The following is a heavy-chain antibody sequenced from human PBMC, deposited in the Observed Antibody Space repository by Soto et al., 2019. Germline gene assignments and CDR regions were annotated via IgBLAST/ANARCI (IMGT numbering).Heavy chain of an antibody. D-gene: IGHD6-13*01. J-gene: IGHJ4*02. CDR1: GGSISSYY. V-gene: IGHV4-59*01. Sequence: QVQLQESGPGLVKPSETLSLTCTVSGGSISSYYWSWIRQPPGKGLEWIRYIYYSGSTNYNPSLKRRVTISVDTSKNQFSLKLSSVTAADTAVYYCARDRSSSWSFDYWGQGTLVTVSS. CDR2: IYYSGST. CDR3: ARDRSSSWSFDY.